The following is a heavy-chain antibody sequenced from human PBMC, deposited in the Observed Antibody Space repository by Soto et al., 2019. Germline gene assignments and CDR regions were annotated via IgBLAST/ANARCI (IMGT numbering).Heavy chain of an antibody. Sequence: SGPTLVNPTQTLTLTSTFSGSSLSTTGMCVSWIRQPPGKALEWLALIDWADDKYYSTSLKTRLTISKDTSKNQVVLTMTNVEPVDTATYFCSRAVGGFTYGYPDYWGQGTLVTVSS. CDR3: SRAVGGFTYGYPDY. J-gene: IGHJ4*02. D-gene: IGHD5-18*01. V-gene: IGHV2-70*01. CDR2: IDWADDK. CDR1: GSSLSTTGMC.